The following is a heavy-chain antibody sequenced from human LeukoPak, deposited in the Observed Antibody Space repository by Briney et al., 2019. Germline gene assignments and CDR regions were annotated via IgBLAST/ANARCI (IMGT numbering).Heavy chain of an antibody. Sequence: NPSETLSLTCTVSGGSINSYYWTWIRQPPGKGREWIGYIYYGGSTNYNPSLKSRVPITVDTPKNQSSLILNYVTAADTAVYYCATLHFWSGYSSFDYWGQGALVTVSS. D-gene: IGHD3-3*02. CDR3: ATLHFWSGYSSFDY. V-gene: IGHV4-59*01. CDR1: GGSINSYY. CDR2: IYYGGST. J-gene: IGHJ4*02.